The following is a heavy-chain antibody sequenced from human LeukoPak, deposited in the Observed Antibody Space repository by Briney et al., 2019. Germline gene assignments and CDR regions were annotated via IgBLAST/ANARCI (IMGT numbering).Heavy chain of an antibody. D-gene: IGHD3-22*01. Sequence: ASVKVSCKASEYTFTSYYMHWVRQAPGQGLEWMGIINPSGGSTSYAQKFQGRVTMTRDMSTSTVYMELSSLRSEDTAVYYCARVGPAYDSSGYPDYWGQGTLVTVSS. V-gene: IGHV1-46*01. CDR1: EYTFTSYY. J-gene: IGHJ4*02. CDR2: INPSGGST. CDR3: ARVGPAYDSSGYPDY.